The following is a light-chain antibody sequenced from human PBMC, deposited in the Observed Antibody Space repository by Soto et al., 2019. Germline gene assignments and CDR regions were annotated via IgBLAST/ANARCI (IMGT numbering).Light chain of an antibody. CDR2: AAT. V-gene: IGKV1-39*01. CDR1: QTITRY. Sequence: DIQMTQAPSSLAASVGDRVTITCRASQTITRYLNWYQQKPGKAPKXMIYAATSLQSGVPSRFRATVSGTEFSLTITSLQPEDGATYEGQQLLDSPITFFQGTRLEIK. CDR3: QQLLDSPIT. J-gene: IGKJ5*01.